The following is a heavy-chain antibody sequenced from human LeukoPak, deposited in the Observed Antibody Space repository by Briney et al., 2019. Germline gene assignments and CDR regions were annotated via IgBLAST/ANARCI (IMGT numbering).Heavy chain of an antibody. CDR3: ASSVYDYVWGSYRSFDY. Sequence: ASVKVSCKASGYTFTSYDINWVRQATGQGLEWMGWMNPNSGNTGYAQKFQGRVTMTRNTSISTAYMELSSLRSEDTAVYYCASSVYDYVWGSYRSFDYWGQGTWSPSPQ. D-gene: IGHD3-16*02. CDR2: MNPNSGNT. CDR1: GYTFTSYD. J-gene: IGHJ4*02. V-gene: IGHV1-8*01.